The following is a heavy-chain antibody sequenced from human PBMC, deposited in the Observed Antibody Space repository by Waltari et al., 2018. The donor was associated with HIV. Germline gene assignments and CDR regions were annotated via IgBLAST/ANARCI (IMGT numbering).Heavy chain of an antibody. D-gene: IGHD3-9*01. J-gene: IGHJ4*02. Sequence: QVQLQESGPGLVKPSQTLSLPCTVSGGSIRSVSYYWSWIRQPAGQGLEWIGRIYTSGSTNYNPSLKSRVTISVDTSKNQFYLKLSSVTAADTAVYYCARAPGYYDILTGYYNPYYFDYWGQGTLVTVSS. CDR1: GGSIRSVSYY. CDR3: ARAPGYYDILTGYYNPYYFDY. V-gene: IGHV4-61*02. CDR2: IYTSGST.